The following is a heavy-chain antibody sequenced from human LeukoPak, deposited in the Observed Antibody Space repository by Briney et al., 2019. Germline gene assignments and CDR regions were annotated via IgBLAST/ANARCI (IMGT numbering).Heavy chain of an antibody. CDR3: ARVAKERVGGVYYFDY. CDR1: GFTFGDYD. J-gene: IGHJ4*02. CDR2: IGTAGDT. D-gene: IGHD1-1*01. V-gene: IGHV3-13*01. Sequence: SGGSLRLSRAASGFTFGDYDMHWVRQPTGKGLEWVAAIGTAGDTYYTGSVKGRFTISRENAKNSLYLQMNSLRAGDTAVYYCARVAKERVGGVYYFDYWGQGTLVTVSS.